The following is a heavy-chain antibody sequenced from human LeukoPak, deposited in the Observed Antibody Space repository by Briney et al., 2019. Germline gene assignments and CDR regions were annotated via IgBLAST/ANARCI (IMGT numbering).Heavy chain of an antibody. J-gene: IGHJ4*02. CDR2: INPSGGST. Sequence: ASVKVSCKASGYTFTSYYMHWARQAPGQGLEWMGIINPSGGSTSYAQKFQGRVTMTRDTSTSTVYMELSSLRSEDTAVYYCASSPSYCSGGSCSPPDYWGQGTLVTVSS. D-gene: IGHD2-15*01. CDR3: ASSPSYCSGGSCSPPDY. V-gene: IGHV1-46*01. CDR1: GYTFTSYY.